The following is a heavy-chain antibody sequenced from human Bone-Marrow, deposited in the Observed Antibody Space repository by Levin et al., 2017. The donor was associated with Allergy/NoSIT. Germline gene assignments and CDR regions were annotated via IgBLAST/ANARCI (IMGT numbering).Heavy chain of an antibody. J-gene: IGHJ4*02. CDR2: ISGSGGST. Sequence: GESLKISCAASGFTFSSYAMSWVRQAPGKGLEWVSAISGSGGSTYYADSVKGRFTISRDNSKNTLYLQMNSLRAEDTAVYYCAKESFYDSSGYPLDRYWGQGTLVTVSS. CDR3: AKESFYDSSGYPLDRY. V-gene: IGHV3-23*01. CDR1: GFTFSSYA. D-gene: IGHD3-22*01.